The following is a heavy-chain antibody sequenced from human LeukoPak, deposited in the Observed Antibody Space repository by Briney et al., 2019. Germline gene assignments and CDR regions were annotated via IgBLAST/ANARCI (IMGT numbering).Heavy chain of an antibody. J-gene: IGHJ4*02. CDR2: INPNSGGT. V-gene: IGHV1-2*02. CDR3: ARGTYYYDSSFRHYFDY. Sequence: WASVKVSCKASGYTFTGYYMHWVRQAPGQGLEWMGWINPNSGGTNYAQKFQGRVTMTRDTSISTAYMELSRLRSDDTAVYYCARGTYYYDSSFRHYFDYWGQGTLVTVSS. D-gene: IGHD3-22*01. CDR1: GYTFTGYY.